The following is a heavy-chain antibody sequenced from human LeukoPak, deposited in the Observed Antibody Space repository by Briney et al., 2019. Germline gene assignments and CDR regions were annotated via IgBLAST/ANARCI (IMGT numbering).Heavy chain of an antibody. CDR3: ARGTVPYYYYYGMDV. V-gene: IGHV4-59*01. J-gene: IGHJ6*02. CDR1: GGSISSYY. Sequence: SETLSLTCTVSGGSISSYYWGWIRQPPGKGLEWSGYIYYSGSTNYNPSLKSRVTISVDTSKNQFSLKLSSVTAADTAVYYCARGTVPYYYYYGMDVWGQGTTVTVSS. D-gene: IGHD4-17*01. CDR2: IYYSGST.